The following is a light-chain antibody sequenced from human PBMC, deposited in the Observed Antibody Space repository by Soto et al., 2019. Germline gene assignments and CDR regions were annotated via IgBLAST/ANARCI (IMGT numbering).Light chain of an antibody. CDR2: GAS. J-gene: IGKJ1*01. V-gene: IGKV3-20*01. CDR3: QQYGSSPPWT. Sequence: EIVLTQSPGTLSLSPGERATLSCRASQSVSSSYLAWYQQKPGQAPRLLIYGASSRATGIPDRFGGSVSGTGFTLTISRLEPEDFAVYYCQQYGSSPPWTFGQGTKVEIK. CDR1: QSVSSSY.